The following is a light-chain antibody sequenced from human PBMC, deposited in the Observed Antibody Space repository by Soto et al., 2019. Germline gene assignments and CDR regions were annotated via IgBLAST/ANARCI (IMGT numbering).Light chain of an antibody. V-gene: IGLV2-11*01. CDR1: SSDVGGYNS. CDR3: CSYAGTYNWV. J-gene: IGLJ3*02. CDR2: DVS. Sequence: QSALTQPRSVSGSPGQSVTISCTGTSSDVGGYNSVSWYQQYPGKAPKLMIYDVSKRPSGVPDRFSGSKSGNAASLTISGLQAEDEADYYCCSYAGTYNWVFGGGTKLTVL.